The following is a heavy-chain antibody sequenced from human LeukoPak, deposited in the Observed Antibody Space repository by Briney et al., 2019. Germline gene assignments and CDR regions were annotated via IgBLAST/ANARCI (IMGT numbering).Heavy chain of an antibody. CDR2: ISPSGGNT. CDR1: GFTFSSNP. CDR3: ATTKQARRYFDY. D-gene: IGHD1-1*01. J-gene: IGHJ4*02. Sequence: GGSLRLSCAGSGFTFSSNPLSWVRQARGKGLEWVSAISPSGGNTYYADSVRGRFTISRDNSKNTLYLQMNTLRAEDTAVYYCATTKQARRYFDYWGQGTLVTVSS. V-gene: IGHV3-23*01.